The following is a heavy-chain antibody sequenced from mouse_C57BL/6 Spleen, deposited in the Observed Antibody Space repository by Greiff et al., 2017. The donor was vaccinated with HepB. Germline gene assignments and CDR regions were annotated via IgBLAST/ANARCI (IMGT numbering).Heavy chain of an antibody. CDR1: GYAFSSSW. J-gene: IGHJ2*01. V-gene: IGHV1-82*01. CDR3: AREIVGRDYFDY. D-gene: IGHD4-1*01. Sequence: VQLQQSGPELVKPGASVKISCKASGYAFSSSWMNWVKQRPGKGLEWIGRIYPGDGDTNYNGKFKGKATLTADKSSSTAYMQLSSLTSEDSAVYFCAREIVGRDYFDYWGQGTTLTVSS. CDR2: IYPGDGDT.